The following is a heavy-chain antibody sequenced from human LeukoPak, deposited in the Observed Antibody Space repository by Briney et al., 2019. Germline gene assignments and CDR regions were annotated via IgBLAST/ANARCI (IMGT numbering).Heavy chain of an antibody. Sequence: SETLSLTCTVSGGSISSYYWSWVRQPPGEGVEWGGKIYYSGSTNYNPSLKGRVTISVDTSKNQFSLKLRSVTAADTAVYYCTRGSIAYYYMDVWGKGTTVTISS. CDR2: IYYSGST. CDR3: TRGSIAYYYMDV. D-gene: IGHD3-22*01. J-gene: IGHJ6*03. V-gene: IGHV4-59*01. CDR1: GGSISSYY.